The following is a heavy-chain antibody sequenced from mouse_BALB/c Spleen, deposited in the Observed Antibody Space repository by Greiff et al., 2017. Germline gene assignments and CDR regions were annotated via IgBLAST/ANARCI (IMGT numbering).Heavy chain of an antibody. CDR2: IYPGDGDT. CDR1: GYTFTSYW. Sequence: QVQLQQSGAELARPGASVKLSCKASGYTFTSYWMQWVKQRPGQGLEWIGAIYPGDGDTRYTQKFKGKATLTADKSSSTAYMQLSSLASEDSAVYYCARSRGNYVIAMDYWGQGTSVTVSS. J-gene: IGHJ4*01. CDR3: ARSRGNYVIAMDY. D-gene: IGHD2-1*01. V-gene: IGHV1-87*01.